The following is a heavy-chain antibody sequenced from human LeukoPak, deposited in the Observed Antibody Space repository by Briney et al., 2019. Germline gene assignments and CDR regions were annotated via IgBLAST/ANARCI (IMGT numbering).Heavy chain of an antibody. CDR1: GYTFTGYY. V-gene: IGHV1-2*02. CDR2: INPNSGGT. D-gene: IGHD5-18*01. CDR3: ARGYSYGNDY. Sequence: ASVKVSCKASGYTFTGYYMHWVRQAPGQGLEWMGWINPNSGGTNYAQEFQGRVTMTRDTSISTAYMELSRLRSDDTAVYYCARGYSYGNDYWGQGTLVTVSS. J-gene: IGHJ4*02.